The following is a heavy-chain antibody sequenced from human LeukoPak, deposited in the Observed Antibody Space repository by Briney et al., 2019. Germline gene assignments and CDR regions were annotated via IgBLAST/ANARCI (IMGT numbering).Heavy chain of an antibody. D-gene: IGHD3-3*01. CDR3: ARDTYDFWSGTGY. Sequence: ASVKVSCKASAYTFTDYFIHWVRQAPGQGLEWMGWIKPNTGVTNFAQKFQGRVTMTRDTSISTAYMELSRLRSDDTAVYYCARDTYDFWSGTGYWGQGTLVTVSS. J-gene: IGHJ4*02. CDR1: AYTFTDYF. CDR2: IKPNTGVT. V-gene: IGHV1-2*02.